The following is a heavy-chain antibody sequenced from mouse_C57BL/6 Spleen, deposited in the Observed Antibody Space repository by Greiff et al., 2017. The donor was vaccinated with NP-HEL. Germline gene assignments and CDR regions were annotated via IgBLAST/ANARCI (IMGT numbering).Heavy chain of an antibody. CDR2: INPNNGGT. V-gene: IGHV1-26*01. CDR3: ARLLRYWYIDV. Sequence: VQLQQSGPELVKPGASVKISCKASGYTFTDYYMNWVKQSHGKSLEWIGDINPNNGGTSYNQKFKGKATLTVDKSSSTAYMELRSLTSEDSAVYYWARLLRYWYIDVWGTGTTVTVSS. CDR1: GYTFTDYY. J-gene: IGHJ1*03. D-gene: IGHD1-1*01.